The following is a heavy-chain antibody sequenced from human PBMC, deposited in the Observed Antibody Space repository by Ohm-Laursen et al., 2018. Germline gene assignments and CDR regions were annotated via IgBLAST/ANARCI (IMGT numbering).Heavy chain of an antibody. J-gene: IGHJ1*01. CDR3: AQTWAEVGPRGEYFRH. CDR1: GFTFSNYV. Sequence: SLRLSCAASGFTFSNYVMSWVRQAPGKGLEFVSAISGSGLNTYYADSVKGRYTISRDNSKNTHHLQMNSLSAEDTAVYYCAQTWAEVGPRGEYFRHWGQGTLVTVSS. CDR2: ISGSGLNT. V-gene: IGHV3-23*01. D-gene: IGHD3/OR15-3a*01.